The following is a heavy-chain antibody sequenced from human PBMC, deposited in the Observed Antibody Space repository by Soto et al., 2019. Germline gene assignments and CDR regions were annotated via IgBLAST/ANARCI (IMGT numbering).Heavy chain of an antibody. CDR1: GFTVSSNY. Sequence: GGSLRLSCAASGFTVSSNYMSWVRQAPGKGLEWVSVIYSGGSTYYADSVKGRFTISRDNSKNTLYLQMNSLRAEDTAVYYCARESSDFWSGYRDWYFDLWGRGTLVTVSS. D-gene: IGHD3-3*01. V-gene: IGHV3-66*01. CDR3: ARESSDFWSGYRDWYFDL. J-gene: IGHJ2*01. CDR2: IYSGGST.